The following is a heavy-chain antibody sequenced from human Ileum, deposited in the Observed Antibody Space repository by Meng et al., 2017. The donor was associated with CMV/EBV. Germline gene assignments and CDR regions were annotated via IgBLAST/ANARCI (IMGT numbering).Heavy chain of an antibody. D-gene: IGHD2-2*01. CDR2: INHSGST. V-gene: IGHV4-34*01. CDR3: ARGGLGYCSSTSCSRSYYYGMDV. J-gene: IGHJ6*02. Sequence: GSLRLSCAVYGGSFSGYYWSWIRQPPGKGLEWIGEINHSGSTNYNPSLKSLVTISVDTSKNQFSLKLSSVTAADTAVYYCARGGLGYCSSTSCSRSYYYGMDVWGQGTTVTVSS. CDR1: GGSFSGYY.